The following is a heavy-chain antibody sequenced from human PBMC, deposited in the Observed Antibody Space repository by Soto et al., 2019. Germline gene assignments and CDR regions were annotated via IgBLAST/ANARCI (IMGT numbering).Heavy chain of an antibody. V-gene: IGHV4-31*02. CDR3: ARGTFFDY. CDR1: GGPISIGGYY. J-gene: IGHJ4*02. Sequence: SETLSLTCTVSGGPISIGGYYWSCIRQHPGKGLEWIGYIYYSGSTYYNPSLKSRVTISVDTSKNQFSLKLSSVTAADTAVYCCARGTFFDYWGQGTLVTVSS. CDR2: IYYSGST.